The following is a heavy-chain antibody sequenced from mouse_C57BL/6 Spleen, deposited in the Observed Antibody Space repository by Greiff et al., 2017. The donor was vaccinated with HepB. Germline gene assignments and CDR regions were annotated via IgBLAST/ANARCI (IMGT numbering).Heavy chain of an antibody. CDR3: ARGGGFHYFDY. CDR2: IYPGDGDT. V-gene: IGHV1-80*01. J-gene: IGHJ2*01. D-gene: IGHD3-2*02. Sequence: QVHVKQSGAELVKPGASVKISCKASGYAFSSYWMNWVKQRPGKGLEWIGQIYPGDGDTNYNGKFKGKATLTADKSSSTAYMQLSSLTSEDSAVYFCARGGGFHYFDYWGQGTTLTVSS. CDR1: GYAFSSYW.